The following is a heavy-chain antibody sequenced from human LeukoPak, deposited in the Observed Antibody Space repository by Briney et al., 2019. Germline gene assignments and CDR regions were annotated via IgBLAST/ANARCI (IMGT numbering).Heavy chain of an antibody. CDR2: IQHSGRT. CDR3: ARRTYFDL. V-gene: IGHV4-4*02. J-gene: IGHJ2*01. CDR1: GGSISSNW. Sequence: SETLSLTCAVSGGSISSNWWSWVRQPPGKGLEWIGEIQHSGRTNYNPSLKSRVTISVDKSKNQFSLNLYSVTAADTAMYYCARRTYFDLWGRGTLVTVSS.